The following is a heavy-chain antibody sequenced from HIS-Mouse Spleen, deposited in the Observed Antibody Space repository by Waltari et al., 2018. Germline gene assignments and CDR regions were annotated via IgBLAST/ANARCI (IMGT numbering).Heavy chain of an antibody. V-gene: IGHV4-39*07. CDR2: IYYSGRT. Sequence: QLQLQESGPGLVKPSETLSLTCPASGGSISSSSYWGWIRQPPGKGLEWIGRIYYSGRTYYNPSLKSRVTISVDTSKNQFSLKLSSVTAADTAVYYCAREIPYSSSWYDWYFDLWGRGTLVTVSS. CDR1: GGSISSSSY. J-gene: IGHJ2*01. D-gene: IGHD6-13*01. CDR3: AREIPYSSSWYDWYFDL.